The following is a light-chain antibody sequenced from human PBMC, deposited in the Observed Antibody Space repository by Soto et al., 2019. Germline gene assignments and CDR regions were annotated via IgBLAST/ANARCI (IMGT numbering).Light chain of an antibody. CDR3: SSYTSGINLDV. Sequence: QSALTQPASVSGSPGQSITISCTGTSSDVGSYNYVSWYQHHPGKAPKLMIFDVTSRPSGVSSRFSGSKSGNTASLIISGLQAEDEADYYCSSYTSGINLDVFGTGTKLTVL. CDR1: SSDVGSYNY. CDR2: DVT. J-gene: IGLJ1*01. V-gene: IGLV2-14*03.